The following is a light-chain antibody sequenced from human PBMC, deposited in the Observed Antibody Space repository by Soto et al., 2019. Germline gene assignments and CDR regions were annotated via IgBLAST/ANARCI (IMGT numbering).Light chain of an antibody. J-gene: IGKJ2*01. CDR1: QSISSY. CDR2: AAS. Sequence: DIQMTQSPSSLSASVGDRVTITCRASQSISSYLNWYQQKPGKAPKLLIYAASSLQSGVPSRFSGSGSGTAVTLTIISLQPEDFATYYCQQSYSTPPNTFGQGTKLEIK. V-gene: IGKV1-39*01. CDR3: QQSYSTPPNT.